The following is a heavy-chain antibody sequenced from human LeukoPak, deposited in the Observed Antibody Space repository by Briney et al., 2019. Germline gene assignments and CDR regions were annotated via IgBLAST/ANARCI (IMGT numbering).Heavy chain of an antibody. D-gene: IGHD3-10*01. J-gene: IGHJ4*02. Sequence: GGSLRLSCAASGFTFSSYWMSWVRQAPGKGLEWVANIKQDGSEKYYVDSLKGRFTISRDNAKNSLYLQMNRLRAEDTAVYYCARGPTPSYYYGSGSYYSLDYWGQGTLVTVSS. CDR2: IKQDGSEK. CDR1: GFTFSSYW. V-gene: IGHV3-7*01. CDR3: ARGPTPSYYYGSGSYYSLDY.